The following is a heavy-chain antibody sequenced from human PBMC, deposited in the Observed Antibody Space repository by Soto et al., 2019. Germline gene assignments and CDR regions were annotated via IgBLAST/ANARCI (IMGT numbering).Heavy chain of an antibody. Sequence: QITLKESGPTLVKPTQTLTLTCSVSGFSLNTGGLGVGWIRQPPGKALEWLALIYWDDDKRYSPSLRNRLSISKATYNNLVFFTMTNMDPVDTATYYCIHSRCGGDCLRSYSSHYYYGLDVWGQGTTVTVSS. J-gene: IGHJ6*02. CDR1: GFSLNTGGLG. CDR3: IHSRCGGDCLRSYSSHYYYGLDV. CDR2: IYWDDDK. V-gene: IGHV2-5*02. D-gene: IGHD2-21*02.